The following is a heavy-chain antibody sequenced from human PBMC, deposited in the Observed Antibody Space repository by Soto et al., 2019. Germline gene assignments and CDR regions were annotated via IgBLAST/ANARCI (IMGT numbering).Heavy chain of an antibody. J-gene: IGHJ4*02. CDR3: ARVWFGRKQPSDY. V-gene: IGHV3-30-3*01. CDR1: GFTFSSYA. D-gene: IGHD3-10*01. CDR2: ISYDGSNK. Sequence: QVQLVESGGGVVQPGRSLRLSCAASGFTFSSYAMHWVRQAPGKGLEWVAVISYDGSNKYYADSVKGRFTISRDNSKNTLYLQMNSLRAEDTAVYYCARVWFGRKQPSDYWGQGTLVTVSS.